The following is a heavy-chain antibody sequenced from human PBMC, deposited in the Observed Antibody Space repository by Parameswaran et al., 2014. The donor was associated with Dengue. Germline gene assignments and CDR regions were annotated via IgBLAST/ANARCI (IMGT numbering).Heavy chain of an antibody. D-gene: IGHD6-13*01. V-gene: IGHV1-46*01. Sequence: WVRQAPGQGLEWMGIINPSGGSTSYAQKFQGRVTMTRDTSTSTVYMELSSLRSEDTAVYYCARDLGIAAAGTFLYYCYYGMDVWGQGTTVTVSS. CDR2: INPSGGST. CDR3: ARDLGIAAAGTFLYYCYYGMDV. J-gene: IGHJ6*02.